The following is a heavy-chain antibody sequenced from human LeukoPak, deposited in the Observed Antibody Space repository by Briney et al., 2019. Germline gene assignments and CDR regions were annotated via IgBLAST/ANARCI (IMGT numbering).Heavy chain of an antibody. CDR3: ARDNSVRDTAWWFGP. V-gene: IGHV1-46*01. J-gene: IGHJ5*02. Sequence: ASVKVSCKASGDILSRHYMHWVRQAPGQGLEWMGIINPTGDATTYAQKFQGRVTMTWDMSTSTDYMELSGLTAEDTAVYFCARDNSVRDTAWWFGPWGQGTLVTVSS. CDR2: INPTGDAT. CDR1: GDILSRHY. D-gene: IGHD3-10*01.